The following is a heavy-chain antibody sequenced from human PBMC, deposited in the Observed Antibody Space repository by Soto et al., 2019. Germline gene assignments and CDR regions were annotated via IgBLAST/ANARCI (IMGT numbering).Heavy chain of an antibody. CDR1: GFTFSSYA. D-gene: IGHD3-16*01. V-gene: IGHV3-23*01. CDR2: ISGSGGST. J-gene: IGHJ4*02. Sequence: EVQLLESGGGLVQPGGSLRLSCAASGFTFSSYAMSWVRQAPGKGLEWVSAISGSGGSTYYADSVKGRFTISRDNSKNSLYLQMDSLRAEDTAVYYCARETVEGIILDYWGQGTLVTVSS. CDR3: ARETVEGIILDY.